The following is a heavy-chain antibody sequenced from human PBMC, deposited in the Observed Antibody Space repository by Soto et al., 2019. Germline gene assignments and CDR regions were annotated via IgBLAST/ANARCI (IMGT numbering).Heavy chain of an antibody. CDR2: ISSSSSYI. V-gene: IGHV3-21*01. D-gene: IGHD5-12*01. Sequence: EVQLVESGGGLVKPGGSLSLSCAASGFTFSSYSMNWVRQAPGKGLEWVSSISSSSSYIYYADSVKGRFTISRDNAKNSLYLQMNSLRAEDTAVYYCARVEKDGYNPFDYWGQGTLVTVSS. J-gene: IGHJ4*02. CDR1: GFTFSSYS. CDR3: ARVEKDGYNPFDY.